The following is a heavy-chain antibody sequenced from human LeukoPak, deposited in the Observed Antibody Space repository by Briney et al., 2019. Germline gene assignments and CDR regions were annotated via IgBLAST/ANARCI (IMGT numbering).Heavy chain of an antibody. Sequence: GGSLRLSCAASGFTFRSHWIHWVRQAPGKGLVWVSSISSSSNYIYYADSMKGRFAISRDNAKNSLYLQMNSLRAEDTAVYYCARKIATRHYFDYWGQGTLVTVSS. CDR3: ARKIATRHYFDY. CDR2: ISSSSNYI. D-gene: IGHD6-6*01. V-gene: IGHV3-21*01. CDR1: GFTFRSHW. J-gene: IGHJ4*02.